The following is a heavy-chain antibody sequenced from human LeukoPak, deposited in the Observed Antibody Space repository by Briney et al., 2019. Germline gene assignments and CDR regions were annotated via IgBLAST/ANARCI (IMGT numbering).Heavy chain of an antibody. CDR2: MNPNSGNT. V-gene: IGHV1-8*03. D-gene: IGHD6-13*01. J-gene: IGHJ3*02. CDR1: GYTFTSYD. Sequence: GASVKVSCKASGYTFTSYDINWVRQATGQGLEWMGWMNPNSGNTGYAQKFQGRVTITRNTSISTAYMELSSLRSEDTAVYYCARASGSSWWGDAFDIWGQGTMVTVSS. CDR3: ARASGSSWWGDAFDI.